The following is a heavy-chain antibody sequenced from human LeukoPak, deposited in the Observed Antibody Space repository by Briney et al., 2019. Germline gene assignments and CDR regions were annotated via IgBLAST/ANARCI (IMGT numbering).Heavy chain of an antibody. CDR2: INPNSGGT. D-gene: IGHD5-12*01. CDR1: GYTFTGYY. J-gene: IGHJ3*02. Sequence: RRASVKVSCKASGYTFTGYYMHWVRQAPGQGLEWMGWINPNSGGTNYAQKFRGRVTMTRDTSISTAYMELSRLRSDDTAVYYCARDDSGYDLDNDAFDIWGQGTMVTVSS. V-gene: IGHV1-2*02. CDR3: ARDDSGYDLDNDAFDI.